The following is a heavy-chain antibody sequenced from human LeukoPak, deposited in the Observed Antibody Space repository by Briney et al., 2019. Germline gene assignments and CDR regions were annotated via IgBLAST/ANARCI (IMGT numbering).Heavy chain of an antibody. J-gene: IGHJ4*02. CDR3: ASRRDSGVYPFDY. CDR2: IKQDGSEK. D-gene: IGHD3-22*01. CDR1: GFTFSGYW. Sequence: TGGSLRLSCAASGFTFSGYWMSWVRQAPGKGLEWVANIKQDGSEKYYVDSMKGRFTIFRDNAKNSLYLQMNSLRAEDTAVYYCASRRDSGVYPFDYWGQGTLVTVSS. V-gene: IGHV3-7*01.